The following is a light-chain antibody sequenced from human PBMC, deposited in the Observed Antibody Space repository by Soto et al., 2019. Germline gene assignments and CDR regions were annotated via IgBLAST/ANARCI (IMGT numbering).Light chain of an antibody. CDR1: ARISRW. CDR2: KAS. CDR3: QQYHSHWT. J-gene: IGKJ1*01. V-gene: IGKV1-5*03. Sequence: DIQLTQSHSTLSASVGDSAPISCRASARISRWLSWYQQNPGKHPNLLIYKASTLGSGLPSLCSGTGSGTEFTLTISSLPHEYFVTYYRQQYHSHWTVGNGNKVVIK.